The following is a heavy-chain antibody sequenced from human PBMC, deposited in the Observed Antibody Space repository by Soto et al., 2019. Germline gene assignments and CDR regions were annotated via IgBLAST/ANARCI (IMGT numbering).Heavy chain of an antibody. Sequence: ASVKVSCKASGYTFTNYGISWVRQAPGQGLEWMGWISAHNGNTNFAQKPQGRVTMTTDTSTSTASMELRDLRSDDTAVYYCARDGGIVATMADYWGQGTLVTVSS. V-gene: IGHV1-18*01. J-gene: IGHJ4*02. CDR1: GYTFTNYG. D-gene: IGHD5-12*01. CDR2: ISAHNGNT. CDR3: ARDGGIVATMADY.